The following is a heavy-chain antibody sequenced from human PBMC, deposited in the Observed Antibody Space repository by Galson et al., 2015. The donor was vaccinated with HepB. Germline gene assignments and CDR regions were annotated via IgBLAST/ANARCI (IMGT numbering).Heavy chain of an antibody. CDR3: ARIFGDYAKFDS. D-gene: IGHD4-17*01. V-gene: IGHV5-51*03. J-gene: IGHJ4*02. CDR2: IYPSDSDT. Sequence: QSGAEVKKPGESLKISCKGSGYSFTNYWIVWVRQMPGKGLEWMGIIYPSDSDTRYSPSFRGQVTISADKSISSAYLQWSSLKASDTAMYYCARIFGDYAKFDSWGQGTLVTVSS. CDR1: GYSFTNYW.